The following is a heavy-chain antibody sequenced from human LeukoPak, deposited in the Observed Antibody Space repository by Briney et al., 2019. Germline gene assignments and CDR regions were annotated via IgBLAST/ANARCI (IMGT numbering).Heavy chain of an antibody. J-gene: IGHJ4*02. V-gene: IGHV3-74*03. CDR1: GFTFSTYS. CDR2: INPDGRST. CDR3: ATGGIDSRYYFDN. Sequence: GGSLRLSCAASGFTFSTYSFNWVRQAPGKGLVWVSRINPDGRSTTYADSVKGRFTISRDNAKNTLYLQMNSLRVEDTAVYYCATGGIDSRYYFDNWGQGTLVTVSS. D-gene: IGHD3-10*01.